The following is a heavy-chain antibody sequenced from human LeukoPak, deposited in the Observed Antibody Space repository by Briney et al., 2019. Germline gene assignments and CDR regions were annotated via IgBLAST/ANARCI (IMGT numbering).Heavy chain of an antibody. D-gene: IGHD3-3*01. V-gene: IGHV4-38-2*02. CDR3: ARERPVLRFLEWLSRNNWFDP. J-gene: IGHJ5*02. CDR2: IYHSGST. CDR1: GYSISSGCY. Sequence: SETLSLTCTVSGYSISSGCYWGWIRQPPGKGLEWIGSIYHSGSTYYNPSLKSRVTISVDTSKNQFSLKLSSVTAADTAVYYCARERPVLRFLEWLSRNNWFDPWGQGTLVTVSS.